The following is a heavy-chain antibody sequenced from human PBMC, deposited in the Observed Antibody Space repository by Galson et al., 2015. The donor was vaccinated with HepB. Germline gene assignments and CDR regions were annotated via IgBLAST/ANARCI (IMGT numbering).Heavy chain of an antibody. CDR3: ANRYWFDP. J-gene: IGHJ5*02. CDR1: GFTFSSYG. Sequence: SLRLSCAASGFTFSSYGMHWVRQAPGKGLEWVAVISYDGSNKYYADSVKGRFTISRDNSKNTLYLQMNSLRAEDTAVYYCANRYWFDPWGQGTLVTVSS. V-gene: IGHV3-30*18. CDR2: ISYDGSNK.